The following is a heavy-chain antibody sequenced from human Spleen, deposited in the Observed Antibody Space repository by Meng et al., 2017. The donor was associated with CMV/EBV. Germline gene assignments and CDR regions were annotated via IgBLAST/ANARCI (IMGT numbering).Heavy chain of an antibody. Sequence: GESLKISCAASGFTFSSYGMHWVRQAPGNGLEWVSIIYSGGSRTYYADSVKGRFTISRDDSKNTLYLQMSSLRAEDTAIYYCAKDGEAHYGMDVWGQGTTVTVSS. D-gene: IGHD7-27*01. V-gene: IGHV3-23*03. CDR2: IYSGGSRT. J-gene: IGHJ6*02. CDR1: GFTFSSYG. CDR3: AKDGEAHYGMDV.